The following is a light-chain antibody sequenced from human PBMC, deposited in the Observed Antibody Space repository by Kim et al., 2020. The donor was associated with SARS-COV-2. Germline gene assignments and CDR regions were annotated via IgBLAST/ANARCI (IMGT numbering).Light chain of an antibody. CDR2: RDS. Sequence: VTVALGQTARITCGGNNIGSKNVHWYQQKPGQAPVLVIYRDSNRPSGIPERFSGSNSGNTATLTISRAQAGDEADYYCQVWDSSTVFGGGTKLTVL. V-gene: IGLV3-9*01. CDR1: NIGSKN. J-gene: IGLJ3*02. CDR3: QVWDSSTV.